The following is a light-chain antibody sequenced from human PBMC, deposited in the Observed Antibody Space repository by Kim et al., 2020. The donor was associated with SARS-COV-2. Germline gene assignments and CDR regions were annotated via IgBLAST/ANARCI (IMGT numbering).Light chain of an antibody. J-gene: IGKJ1*01. CDR3: NQYGSTAPWT. Sequence: EIVLTQSPGTLSLSPGERATLSCRASQSVSSSYLAWYQQKPGQAPRLLIYGASSRATGIPDRFSGSGSGTDFTLTISRLEPEDFAVYYCNQYGSTAPWTFGQGSKGEIK. CDR1: QSVSSSY. V-gene: IGKV3-20*01. CDR2: GAS.